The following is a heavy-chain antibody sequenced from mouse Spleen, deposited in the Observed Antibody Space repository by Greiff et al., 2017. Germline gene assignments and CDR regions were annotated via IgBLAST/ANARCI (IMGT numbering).Heavy chain of an antibody. D-gene: IGHD1-1*01. J-gene: IGHJ1*03. Sequence: QVQLKQPGAELVKPGASVKMSCKASGYTFTSYWITWVKQRPGQGLEWIGDIYPGSGSTNYNEKFKSKATLTVDTSSSTAYMQLSSLTSEDSAVYYCARWEYYYGSSYRYFDVWGTGTTVTVSS. CDR1: GYTFTSYW. V-gene: IGHV1-55*01. CDR2: IYPGSGST. CDR3: ARWEYYYGSSYRYFDV.